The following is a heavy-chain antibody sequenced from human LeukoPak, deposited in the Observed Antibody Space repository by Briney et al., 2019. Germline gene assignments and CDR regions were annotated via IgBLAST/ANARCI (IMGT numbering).Heavy chain of an antibody. CDR3: ASSYYYYYYMDV. Sequence: PGGSLRLSCAASGFTFSSFAMIWVRQAPGKGLEWVSFIYSGGNTHNSDSVKGRFTISRDNSKNTLYLQMNSLRAEDTAVYYCASSYYYYYYMDVWGKGTTVTVSS. CDR1: GFTFSSFA. V-gene: IGHV3-66*01. CDR2: IYSGGNT. J-gene: IGHJ6*03.